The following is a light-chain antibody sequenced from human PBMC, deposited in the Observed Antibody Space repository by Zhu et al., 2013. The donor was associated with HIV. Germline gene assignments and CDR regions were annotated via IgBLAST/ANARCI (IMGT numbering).Light chain of an antibody. CDR2: GAS. V-gene: IGKV3-20*01. CDR3: QQYGNPPVT. Sequence: EVVLTQSPGILSLSPGERATLSCRASQAVSSNYLAWYQQKPGQAPRLLIHGASSRATGVPDRFRGSGSGTDFTLTISSLEPEDFAVHFCQQYGNPPVTFGQGTRLDIK. CDR1: QAVSSNY. J-gene: IGKJ5*01.